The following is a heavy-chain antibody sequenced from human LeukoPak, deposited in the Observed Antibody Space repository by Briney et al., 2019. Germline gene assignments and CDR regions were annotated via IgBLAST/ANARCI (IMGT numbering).Heavy chain of an antibody. Sequence: GGSLRLSCAASGFTFSSYSMKWVRQARGKGGEWVSSISSSSSYIYYADSVKGRFTISRDNAKNSLYLQMNSLRAEDTAVYYCARDYYCSGGSCYAIGETAPGNWFDPWGQGTLVTVSS. D-gene: IGHD2-15*01. CDR2: ISSSSSYI. V-gene: IGHV3-21*01. CDR3: ARDYYCSGGSCYAIGETAPGNWFDP. CDR1: GFTFSSYS. J-gene: IGHJ5*02.